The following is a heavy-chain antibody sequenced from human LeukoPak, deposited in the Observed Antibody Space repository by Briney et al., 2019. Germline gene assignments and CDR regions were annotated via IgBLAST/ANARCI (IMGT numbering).Heavy chain of an antibody. V-gene: IGHV3-30-3*01. J-gene: IGHJ4*02. Sequence: GGSLRLSCAASGFTFSSYAMSWVRQAPGKGLEWVAVISYDGSNKYYADSVKGRFTISRDNSKNTLYLQMNSLRAEDTAVYYCARGKGDSYGHLDYWGQGTLVTVSS. CDR2: ISYDGSNK. CDR3: ARGKGDSYGHLDY. D-gene: IGHD5-18*01. CDR1: GFTFSSYA.